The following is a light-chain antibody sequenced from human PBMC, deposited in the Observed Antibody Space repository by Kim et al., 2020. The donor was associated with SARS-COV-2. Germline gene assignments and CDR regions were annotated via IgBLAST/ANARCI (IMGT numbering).Light chain of an antibody. CDR3: QVWDSSSDHPVV. Sequence: SYELTQPPSVSVAPGKTARITCGGNNIGSKSVHWYQQKPGQAPVLVIYYDSDRPSGIPERFSGSNSGNTATLTISRVVAGDEADYYCQVWDSSSDHPVVF. J-gene: IGLJ2*01. CDR1: NIGSKS. CDR2: YDS. V-gene: IGLV3-21*04.